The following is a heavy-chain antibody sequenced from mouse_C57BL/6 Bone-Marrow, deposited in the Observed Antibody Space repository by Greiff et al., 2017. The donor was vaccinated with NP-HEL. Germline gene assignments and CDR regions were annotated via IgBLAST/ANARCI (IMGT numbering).Heavy chain of an antibody. V-gene: IGHV1-39*01. CDR1: GYSFTDYN. D-gene: IGHD1-1*01. Sequence: VQLKESGPELVKPGASVKISCKASGYSFTDYNMNWVKQSNGKSLEWIGEINPNYGTTSYIQKFKGKATFTVDKASRTAYMQLNSLTSEDSAVYYCAPIYYYGSFFAYWGKGTLVTVSA. CDR3: APIYYYGSFFAY. J-gene: IGHJ3*01. CDR2: INPNYGTT.